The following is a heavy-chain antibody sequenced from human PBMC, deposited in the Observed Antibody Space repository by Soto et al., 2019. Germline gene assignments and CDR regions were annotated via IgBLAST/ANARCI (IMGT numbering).Heavy chain of an antibody. CDR3: ARVGQQGLYYGMDV. Sequence: SETLSLTCTVSGGSISSYYWSWIRQPPGKGLEWIGYIYYSGSTNYNPSLKSRVTISVDTSRNQFSLKLSSVTAADTAVYYCARVGQQGLYYGMDVWGQGTTVTVS. CDR2: IYYSGST. V-gene: IGHV4-59*01. D-gene: IGHD6-13*01. J-gene: IGHJ6*02. CDR1: GGSISSYY.